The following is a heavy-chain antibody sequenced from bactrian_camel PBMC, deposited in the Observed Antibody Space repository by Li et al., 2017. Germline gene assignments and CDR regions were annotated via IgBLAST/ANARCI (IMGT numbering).Heavy chain of an antibody. V-gene: IGHV3S26*01. Sequence: HVQLVESGGGSVQAGGSLTLSCAVSGSGDTASPYCMAWFRRVPGKKREGVAAADFDGRPSYADSVKGRFTISKDNAKNTLYLQMDNLKPDDTAAYLCAADPFFAVASFCRGANYWGQGTQVTVS. CDR2: ADFDGRP. CDR3: AADPFFAVASFCRGANY. CDR1: GSGDTASPYC. D-gene: IGHD4*01. J-gene: IGHJ4*01.